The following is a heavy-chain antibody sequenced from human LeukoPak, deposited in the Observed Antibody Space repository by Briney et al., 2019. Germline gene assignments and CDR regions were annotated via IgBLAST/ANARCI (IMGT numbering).Heavy chain of an antibody. CDR3: ARVRFLEWLTHPFDY. J-gene: IGHJ4*02. CDR1: GYTFTGYY. D-gene: IGHD3-3*01. V-gene: IGHV1-2*02. Sequence: GASVKVSCKASGYTFTGYYMHWVRQAPGQGLEWMGWINPNSGGTNYAQKFQGRVTMTRDTSISTAYMELSRLRSDDTAVYYCARVRFLEWLTHPFDYWGQGTLVTVSS. CDR2: INPNSGGT.